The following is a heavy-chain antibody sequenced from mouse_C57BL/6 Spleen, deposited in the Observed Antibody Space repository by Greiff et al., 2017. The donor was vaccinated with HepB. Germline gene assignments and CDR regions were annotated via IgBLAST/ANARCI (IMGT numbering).Heavy chain of an antibody. CDR2: ISYDGSN. CDR1: GYSITSGYY. V-gene: IGHV3-6*01. J-gene: IGHJ3*01. D-gene: IGHD1-1*01. CDR3: ARGGSTVVDPWFAY. Sequence: EVQLQESGPGLVKPSQSLSLTCSVTGYSITSGYYWNWIRQFPGNKLEWMGYISYDGSNNYNPSLKNRISSTRDTSKNQFFLKLNSVTTEDTATYYCARGGSTVVDPWFAYWGQGTLVTVSA.